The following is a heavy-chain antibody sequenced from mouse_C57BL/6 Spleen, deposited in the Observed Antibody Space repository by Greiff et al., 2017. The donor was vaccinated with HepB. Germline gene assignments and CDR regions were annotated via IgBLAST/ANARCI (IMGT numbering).Heavy chain of an antibody. Sequence: EVQVVESGGGLVKPGGSLKLSCAASGFTFSSYAMSWVRQTPEKRLEWVATISDGGSYTYYPDNVKGRFTISRDNAKNNLYLQMSHLKSEDTAMYYCARDYDGYYLWGQGTTLTVSS. CDR1: GFTFSSYA. CDR2: ISDGGSYT. D-gene: IGHD2-3*01. CDR3: ARDYDGYYL. V-gene: IGHV5-4*01. J-gene: IGHJ2*01.